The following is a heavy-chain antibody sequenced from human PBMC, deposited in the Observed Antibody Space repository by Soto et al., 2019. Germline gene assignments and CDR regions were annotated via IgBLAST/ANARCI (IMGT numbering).Heavy chain of an antibody. CDR1: GGSFSGYY. V-gene: IGHV4-34*01. D-gene: IGHD1-20*01. CDR3: ARGRDNWNYFNY. Sequence: QVQLQQWGAGLLKPSETLSLTCAVYGGSFSGYYWSWIRQPPGKGLEWIGEINHSGSTNYNPSLKSLVTISVDTSKNQFSLKLSSVTAADTAVYYCARGRDNWNYFNYWGQGTLVTVSS. CDR2: INHSGST. J-gene: IGHJ4*02.